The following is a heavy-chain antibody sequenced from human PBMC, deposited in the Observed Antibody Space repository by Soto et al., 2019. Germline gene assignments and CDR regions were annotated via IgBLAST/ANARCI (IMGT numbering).Heavy chain of an antibody. CDR3: ARDVEGELVGLGLSFSGMDV. D-gene: IGHD1-26*01. V-gene: IGHV1-18*01. CDR1: GYTFTDYS. CDR2: ISAYSGHT. Sequence: QVNLVQSGGEVKKPGASVKFSCKASGYTFTDYSISWVRQAPGQGLEWMGWISAYSGHTNYVQHLRGRVATSTDTPTRTAYMELRNLTSDDTAVYYCARDVEGELVGLGLSFSGMDVWGRGTSITVSS. J-gene: IGHJ6*02.